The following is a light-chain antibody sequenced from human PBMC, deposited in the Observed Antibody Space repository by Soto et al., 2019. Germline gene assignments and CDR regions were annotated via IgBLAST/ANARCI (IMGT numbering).Light chain of an antibody. CDR1: QSISNW. V-gene: IGKV1-5*03. Sequence: DIHMTQSPSTLSASVGGRVTITFRASQSISNWLAWYQQKPGKAPDPLIYKASSLDSGVPSRFSGSGSGTEFTLTISSLEPDDFATYYCQQYNSYPLTFGGGTKVDIK. CDR3: QQYNSYPLT. CDR2: KAS. J-gene: IGKJ4*01.